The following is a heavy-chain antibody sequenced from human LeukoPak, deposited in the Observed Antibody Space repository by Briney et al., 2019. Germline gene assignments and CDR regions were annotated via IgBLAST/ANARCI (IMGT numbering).Heavy chain of an antibody. J-gene: IGHJ4*02. CDR2: ISGSGGST. CDR3: ARDGVVVY. V-gene: IGHV3-23*01. D-gene: IGHD2-2*01. CDR1: EFTFSSYA. Sequence: GASLRLSCAASEFTFSSYAMNWVRQAPGKGLEWVSAISGSGGSTYYADSVKGRFTISRDNSKNTLYLQMNSLRAEDTAVYYCARDGVVVYWGQGTLVTVSS.